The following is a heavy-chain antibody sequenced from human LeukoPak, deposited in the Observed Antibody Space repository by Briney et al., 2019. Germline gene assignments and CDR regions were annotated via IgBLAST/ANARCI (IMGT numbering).Heavy chain of an antibody. CDR2: IYYSGST. D-gene: IGHD3-10*01. CDR1: GGSVSSGDYY. J-gene: IGHJ4*02. Sequence: SETLSLTCTVSGGSVSSGDYYWSWIRQPPGKGLEWIGYIYYSGSTYYNPSLKSRVTISVDTSKNQFSLKLSSVTAADTAVYYCARGTYYYGSGSYYYFDYWGQGTLVTVSS. V-gene: IGHV4-30-4*08. CDR3: ARGTYYYGSGSYYYFDY.